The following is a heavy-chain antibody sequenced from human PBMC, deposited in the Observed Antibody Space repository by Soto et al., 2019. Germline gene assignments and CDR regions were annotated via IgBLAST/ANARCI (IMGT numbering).Heavy chain of an antibody. D-gene: IGHD2-15*01. Sequence: QITLKESGPTLVKPTQTLTLTCTFSGFSLSSSRVGVGWIRQPPGKALEWLTFIYWDDDKRYSPSLKSRLTITEDTSKNQVVLTLTNMDPVDTATYYCARLVVAGITYYFESWGQGTLLTVSS. J-gene: IGHJ4*02. CDR3: ARLVVAGITYYFES. CDR1: GFSLSSSRVG. V-gene: IGHV2-5*02. CDR2: IYWDDDK.